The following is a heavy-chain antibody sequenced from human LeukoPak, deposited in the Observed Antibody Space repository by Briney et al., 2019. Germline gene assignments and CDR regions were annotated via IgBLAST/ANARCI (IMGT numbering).Heavy chain of an antibody. J-gene: IGHJ4*02. V-gene: IGHV4-59*08. CDR3: ARIYDSSGHPR. Sequence: SETLSLTRTVSGGSISSYYWSWIRQPPGKGLEWIGYIYYSGSTNYNPSLKSRVTISVDTSKNQFSLKLSSVTAADTAVYYCARIYDSSGHPRWGQGTLVTVSS. CDR1: GGSISSYY. D-gene: IGHD3-22*01. CDR2: IYYSGST.